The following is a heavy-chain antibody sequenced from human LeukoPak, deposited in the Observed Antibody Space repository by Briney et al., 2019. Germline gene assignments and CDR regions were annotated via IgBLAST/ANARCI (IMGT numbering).Heavy chain of an antibody. V-gene: IGHV7-4-1*02. Sequence: GASVKVSCKTSGYTFSSYTITWVRQAPGQGLQWMGWINTNTGNPTYAQGFTGRFVFSLDTSVSTAYLQISSLKAEDTAVYYCARGDILSPLLYYEEWDYWGQGTLVTVSS. CDR2: INTNTGNP. CDR1: GYTFSSYT. CDR3: ARGDILSPLLYYEEWDY. D-gene: IGHD3-10*01. J-gene: IGHJ4*02.